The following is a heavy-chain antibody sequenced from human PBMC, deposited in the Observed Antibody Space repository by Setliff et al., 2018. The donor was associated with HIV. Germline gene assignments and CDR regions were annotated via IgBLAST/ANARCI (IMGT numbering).Heavy chain of an antibody. CDR3: ARQGDGYNLYHVYYFDY. CDR1: AASIRSHY. Sequence: SETLSLTCTVSAASIRSHYWSWIRQSPGKGLEWIGSIYHSGTTYYNPSLRSRVTISVDTSKNQFSLKLSSVTAADTAVYYCARQGDGYNLYHVYYFDYWGQGTLVTVSS. J-gene: IGHJ4*02. CDR2: IYHSGTT. V-gene: IGHV4-59*08. D-gene: IGHD5-12*01.